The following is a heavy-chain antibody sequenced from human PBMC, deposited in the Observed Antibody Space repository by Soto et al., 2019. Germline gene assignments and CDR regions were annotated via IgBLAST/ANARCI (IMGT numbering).Heavy chain of an antibody. J-gene: IGHJ6*02. Sequence: QVQLVQSGAEVKTPGSSVKVSCEASGGTFSSYSINWVRQAPGQGLEWMGRLIPKFGTTDYAQRFQGRVTFDADEATNAASMEVTDLTSEDTAVYYCARAAVLTFTRFYDVDVWGHGTTGTVSS. D-gene: IGHD2-2*01. V-gene: IGHV1-69*18. CDR1: GGTFSSYS. CDR2: LIPKFGTT. CDR3: ARAAVLTFTRFYDVDV.